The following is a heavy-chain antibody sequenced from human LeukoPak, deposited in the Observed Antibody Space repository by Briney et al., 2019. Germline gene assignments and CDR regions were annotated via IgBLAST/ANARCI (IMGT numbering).Heavy chain of an antibody. Sequence: GGSLRLSCAASGFTFSAYGMHWVRQAPGKGLEWVALISYDGSIEFYRDSVKGRFTISRDNSKNTLYLQMNSLRAEDTAVYYCAKEGKGSPTFDYWGQGTLVTVSS. J-gene: IGHJ4*02. V-gene: IGHV3-30*18. CDR1: GFTFSAYG. CDR3: AKEGKGSPTFDY. CDR2: ISYDGSIE. D-gene: IGHD4-23*01.